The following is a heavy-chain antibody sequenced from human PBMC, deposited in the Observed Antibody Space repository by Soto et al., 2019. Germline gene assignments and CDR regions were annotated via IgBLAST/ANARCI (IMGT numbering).Heavy chain of an antibody. CDR3: ALTYYGSGSYYNVRWFDP. CDR2: IYWDDDK. D-gene: IGHD3-10*01. CDR1: GFSLSTSGVG. Sequence: QITLKESGPTLVKPTQTLTLTCTFSGFSLSTSGVGVGWIRQPPGKALEWLVLIYWDDDKRYSPSLKSRLTITKDTSKNQVVLTMTNMDPVDTATYYCALTYYGSGSYYNVRWFDPWGQGTLVTVSS. J-gene: IGHJ5*02. V-gene: IGHV2-5*02.